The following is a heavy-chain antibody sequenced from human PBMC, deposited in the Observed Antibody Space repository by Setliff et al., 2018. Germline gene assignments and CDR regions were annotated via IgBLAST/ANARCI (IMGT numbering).Heavy chain of an antibody. Sequence: ASVKVSCKASGYTFTDYYMHWVQQAPGKGLELMGRVDPEDGETIYAEKFQGRVTITADTSTDTAYMELSSLRSEDTAVYYCATAPITMVRGVIPINWFDPWGQGTLVTVSS. D-gene: IGHD3-10*01. V-gene: IGHV1-69-2*01. J-gene: IGHJ5*02. CDR1: GYTFTDYY. CDR2: VDPEDGET. CDR3: ATAPITMVRGVIPINWFDP.